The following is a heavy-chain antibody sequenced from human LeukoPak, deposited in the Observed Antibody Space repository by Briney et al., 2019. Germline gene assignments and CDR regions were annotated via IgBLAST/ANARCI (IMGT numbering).Heavy chain of an antibody. CDR2: IIGKGDET. D-gene: IGHD1-7*01. CDR1: GFNFWNFV. V-gene: IGHV3-23*01. Sequence: PGGSLRLSCATSGFNFWNFVVNWVRQAPGKGLEWVSAIIGKGDETYSRDSVKGRFTISKDSADDTVYLEMNNLTVEDTAVYYCAKTQNWNYISYYYYYMDVWGKGTAVTVSS. J-gene: IGHJ6*03. CDR3: AKTQNWNYISYYYYYMDV.